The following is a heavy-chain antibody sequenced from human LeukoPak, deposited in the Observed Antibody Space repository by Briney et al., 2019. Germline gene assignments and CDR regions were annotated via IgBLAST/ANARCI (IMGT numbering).Heavy chain of an antibody. CDR1: GFTFSSYA. V-gene: IGHV3-23*01. CDR3: ARDAEVIVVVALDY. J-gene: IGHJ4*02. Sequence: PGGSLRLSCAASGFTFSSYAMSWVRQAPGKGLEWVSAISGSGGSTYYADSVKGRFTISRDNSKNTLYLQMNSLRSDDTAVYYCARDAEVIVVVALDYWGQGTLVTVSS. D-gene: IGHD3-22*01. CDR2: ISGSGGST.